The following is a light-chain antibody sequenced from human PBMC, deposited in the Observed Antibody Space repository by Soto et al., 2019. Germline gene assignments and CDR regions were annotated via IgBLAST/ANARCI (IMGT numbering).Light chain of an antibody. CDR3: GSYASGNARVV. J-gene: IGLJ2*01. CDR1: SSDVGGYNY. CDR2: DVT. V-gene: IGLV2-14*03. Sequence: QSALTQPASGSGSPGQSITISCTGTSSDVGGYNYVSWYQQHPGKAPKIMIYDVTNRPSGVSNRFSGSKSGSTASLTISGLQAEDEADYYCGSYASGNARVVFGGGTKVTVL.